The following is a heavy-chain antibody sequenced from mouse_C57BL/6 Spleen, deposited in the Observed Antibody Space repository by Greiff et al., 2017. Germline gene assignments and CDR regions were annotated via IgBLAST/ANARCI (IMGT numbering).Heavy chain of an antibody. CDR2: ISYDGSN. V-gene: IGHV3-6*01. Sequence: VQLQQSGPGLVKPSQSLSLTCSVTGYSITSGYYWNWIRQFPGNKLEWMGYISYDGSNNYNPSLKNRISITRDTSKNQFFLKLNSVTTEDTATYYCAREGTTVVARYFDVWGTGTTVTVSS. CDR3: AREGTTVVARYFDV. CDR1: GYSITSGYY. J-gene: IGHJ1*03. D-gene: IGHD1-1*01.